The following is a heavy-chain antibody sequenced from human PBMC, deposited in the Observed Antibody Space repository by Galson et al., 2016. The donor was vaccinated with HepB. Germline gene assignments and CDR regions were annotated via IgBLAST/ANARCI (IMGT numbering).Heavy chain of an antibody. CDR3: ARDLYGAGGWANVALDI. CDR1: GFTFSSYS. CDR2: ISSSSTI. V-gene: IGHV3-48*02. D-gene: IGHD6-19*01. J-gene: IGHJ3*02. Sequence: SLRLSCAASGFTFSSYSMNWVRQAPGKGLEWVSYISSSSTIYYADSVKGRFTISRDNAKNSLYLQMNSPRDEDTAVYYCARDLYGAGGWANVALDIWGQGTMVIVSS.